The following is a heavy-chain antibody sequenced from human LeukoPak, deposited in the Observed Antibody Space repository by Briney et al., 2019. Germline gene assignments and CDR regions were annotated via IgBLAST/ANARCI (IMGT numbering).Heavy chain of an antibody. Sequence: GGSLRLSCVASGFTFNNYDMSWVRQAPGKGLEWVSAISASGTGTYHADSVKGRFTISRDNSMNTVFLQMNSLRAEDTAVYYCARGRAGNYYNHNDYWGQGTLVTVSS. V-gene: IGHV3-23*01. CDR2: ISASGTGT. D-gene: IGHD3-10*01. CDR1: GFTFNNYD. J-gene: IGHJ4*02. CDR3: ARGRAGNYYNHNDY.